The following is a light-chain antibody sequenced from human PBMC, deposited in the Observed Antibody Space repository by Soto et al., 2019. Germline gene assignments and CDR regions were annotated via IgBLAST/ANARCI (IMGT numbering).Light chain of an antibody. Sequence: EIVLTQSPGTLSLSPGERATLSCRASQSGFSFYLAWFQQRPGQAPRLLIYGASSRATGIPDRFSGSGSGTDFTLTISRLEPVDSAVYYCHQYGNSPWTLGQGTRVEIK. J-gene: IGKJ1*01. V-gene: IGKV3-20*01. CDR1: QSGFSFY. CDR3: HQYGNSPWT. CDR2: GAS.